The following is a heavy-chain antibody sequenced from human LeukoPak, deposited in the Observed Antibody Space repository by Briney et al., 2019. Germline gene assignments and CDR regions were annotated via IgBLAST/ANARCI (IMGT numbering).Heavy chain of an antibody. V-gene: IGHV3-64D*06. J-gene: IGHJ4*02. CDR1: GFTFSDYP. CDR2: ISKNGDDT. D-gene: IGHD4-11*01. Sequence: GGSLRLSCSVSGFTFSDYPMHWVRQTPGKGLEYVSAISKNGDDTNYADSVKGRFTISRDNSKNTLYLQMSSLRTEDAAVFYCVQVGSNYYLNWGQGTLVTASS. CDR3: VQVGSNYYLN.